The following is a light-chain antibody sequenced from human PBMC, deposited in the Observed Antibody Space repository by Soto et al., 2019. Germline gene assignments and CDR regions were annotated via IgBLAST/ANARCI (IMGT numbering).Light chain of an antibody. CDR1: SSDVGTYDY. J-gene: IGLJ2*01. Sequence: QSALTQPPSASGSPGQSVTISCTGTSSDVGTYDYVSWYQQHPGKAPKLMIYEVTKRPSGVPDRFSGSKSGNTASLTVSGLQSEDEADYYCSSYAGNNIVVLFGGGTKLTVL. V-gene: IGLV2-8*01. CDR2: EVT. CDR3: SSYAGNNIVVL.